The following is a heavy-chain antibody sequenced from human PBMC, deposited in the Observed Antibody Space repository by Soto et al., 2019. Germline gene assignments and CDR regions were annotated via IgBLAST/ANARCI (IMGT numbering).Heavy chain of an antibody. CDR2: ISDSGHYI. D-gene: IGHD3-22*01. CDR1: GFTFRTYG. CDR3: ARSGLALPYSASHWFDP. Sequence: EVQLVESGGGLGKPGGSRRISCAASGFTFRTYGMNWVRQAPGKGLEWLSSISDSGHYIYYADSVKGRFTISRDNAKNSLFLQMNSLRGEDTAVYYCARSGLALPYSASHWFDPWGHGTLVTVSS. V-gene: IGHV3-21*01. J-gene: IGHJ5*02.